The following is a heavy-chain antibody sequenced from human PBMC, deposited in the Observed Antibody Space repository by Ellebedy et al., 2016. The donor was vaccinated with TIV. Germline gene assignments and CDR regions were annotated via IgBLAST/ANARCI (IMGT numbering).Heavy chain of an antibody. CDR3: ARPLQWLAIDY. CDR1: GFTFSSYS. V-gene: IGHV3-21*01. J-gene: IGHJ4*02. CDR2: ISSSSYI. Sequence: GGSLRLSCAASGFTFSSYSMNWVRQAPWKGLEWVSSISSSSYIYYADSVKGRFTISRDNAKNSLYLQMNSLRAEDTAVYYCARPLQWLAIDYWGQGTLVTVSS. D-gene: IGHD6-19*01.